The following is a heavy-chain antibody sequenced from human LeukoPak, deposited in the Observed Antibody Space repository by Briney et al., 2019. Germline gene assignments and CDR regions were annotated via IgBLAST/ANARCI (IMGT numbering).Heavy chain of an antibody. J-gene: IGHJ4*02. V-gene: IGHV1-69*13. CDR3: AREWGLESSGYYYAY. CDR1: GYTFTDSY. D-gene: IGHD3-22*01. Sequence: ASVKVSCKASGYTFTDSYVHWVRQAPGQGFEWMGGITPIFGTANFAQKFQGRVSITADESTSTAFMELSSLRSEDTAVYYCAREWGLESSGYYYAYWGQGTLVTVPS. CDR2: ITPIFGTA.